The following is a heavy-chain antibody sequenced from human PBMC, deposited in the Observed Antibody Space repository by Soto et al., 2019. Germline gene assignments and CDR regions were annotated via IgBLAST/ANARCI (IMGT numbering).Heavy chain of an antibody. Sequence: GESLKISCKGSGYSFTSHWIGWVRQMPGKGLEWMGMIYPYDSDIRYSPSFQGQVTISVDKSISTAYLQWSSLKASDTAMYYCARKDYSSSYYFDFWGQGTLVTVSS. V-gene: IGHV5-51*01. J-gene: IGHJ4*02. CDR3: ARKDYSSSYYFDF. D-gene: IGHD6-19*01. CDR2: IYPYDSDI. CDR1: GYSFTSHW.